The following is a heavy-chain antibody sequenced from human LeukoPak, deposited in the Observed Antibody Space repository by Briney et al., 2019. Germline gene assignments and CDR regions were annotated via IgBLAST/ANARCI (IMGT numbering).Heavy chain of an antibody. J-gene: IGHJ4*02. D-gene: IGHD6-13*01. CDR3: ARGYSSSWYYFDY. Sequence: GGPLRLSCAASGFTFSSYGMHWVRQAPGKGLEWVAVIWYDGSNKYYADSVKGRFTISRDNSKNTLYLQMSSLRAEDTAVYYCARGYSSSWYYFDYWGQGTLVTVSS. CDR2: IWYDGSNK. V-gene: IGHV3-33*01. CDR1: GFTFSSYG.